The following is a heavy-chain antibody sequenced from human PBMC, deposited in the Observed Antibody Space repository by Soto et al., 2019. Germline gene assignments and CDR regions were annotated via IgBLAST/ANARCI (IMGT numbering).Heavy chain of an antibody. CDR3: ARGGPVLLWFGELLSTADYYYYYMDV. D-gene: IGHD3-10*01. J-gene: IGHJ6*03. Sequence: VASVKVSCKASGYTFTGNSLHWVRQAPGQGLEWMGWINPNNGGTNYAQKFRGWVTMTRDTSISTAHMDLSRLKSEDTAVYYCARGGPVLLWFGELLSTADYYYYYMDVWGKGTTVTVSS. CDR2: INPNNGGT. CDR1: GYTFTGNS. V-gene: IGHV1-2*04.